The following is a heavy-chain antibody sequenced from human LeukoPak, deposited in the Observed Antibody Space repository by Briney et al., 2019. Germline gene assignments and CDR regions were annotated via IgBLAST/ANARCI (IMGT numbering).Heavy chain of an antibody. CDR3: ARVVRYNRDYHDSSGYPAYFDY. J-gene: IGHJ4*02. CDR1: GGSISSSSYY. V-gene: IGHV4-39*07. Sequence: PSETLSLTCTVSGGSISSSSYYWGWIRQPPGKGLEWIGTIYYSGSTYYNPSLKSRVTISVDTSKNQFSLKLSSVTAADTAVYYCARVVRYNRDYHDSSGYPAYFDYWGQGTLVTVS. D-gene: IGHD3-22*01. CDR2: IYYSGST.